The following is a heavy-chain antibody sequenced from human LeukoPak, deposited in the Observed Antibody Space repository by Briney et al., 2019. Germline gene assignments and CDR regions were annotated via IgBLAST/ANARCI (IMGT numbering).Heavy chain of an antibody. J-gene: IGHJ3*01. Sequence: PGGSLRLSCSASGFTLSNFWIRWVRQAPGKGLVWVSRINTDGSSTNYADSVKGRFAVSRDNAKNTLYLQMNSLRVEDTAVYYCARVIGWDEPFDLWGQGTMVTVSS. D-gene: IGHD1-26*01. V-gene: IGHV3-74*01. CDR1: GFTLSNFW. CDR2: INTDGSST. CDR3: ARVIGWDEPFDL.